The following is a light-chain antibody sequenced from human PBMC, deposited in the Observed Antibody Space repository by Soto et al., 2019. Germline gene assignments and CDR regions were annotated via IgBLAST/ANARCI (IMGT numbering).Light chain of an antibody. J-gene: IGKJ1*01. CDR3: EQYNNWPPWT. Sequence: EIVMTQSPATLSVSPGERATLSCRASQSVSSNLAWYQQKPGLAPRLLIYGASTRATGIPARFSGSGTGTEFILTNSSLQSEDFAVYYCEQYNNWPPWTFGRGTKVDIK. V-gene: IGKV3-15*01. CDR1: QSVSSN. CDR2: GAS.